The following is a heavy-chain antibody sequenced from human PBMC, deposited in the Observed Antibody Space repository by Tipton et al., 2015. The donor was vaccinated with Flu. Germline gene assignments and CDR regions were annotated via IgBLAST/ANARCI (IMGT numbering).Heavy chain of an antibody. CDR1: VGSFSGYY. J-gene: IGHJ5*02. D-gene: IGHD4-11*01. Sequence: TLSLTCAVYVGSFSGYYWSWIRQPPGKGLEWIGEINHSGGTNYSPSLKSRVTISVDTSKNQFSLKLSSVTAADRAMYYCVRRDYSNYVSDPKNWFDPWGQGTLVTVSS. CDR3: VRRDYSNYVSDPKNWFDP. CDR2: INHSGGT. V-gene: IGHV4-34*01.